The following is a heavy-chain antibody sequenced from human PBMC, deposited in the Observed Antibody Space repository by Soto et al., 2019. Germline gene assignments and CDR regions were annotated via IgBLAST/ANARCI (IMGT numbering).Heavy chain of an antibody. CDR1: GYTFTSYY. J-gene: IGHJ4*02. D-gene: IGHD5-12*01. V-gene: IGHV1-46*01. CDR2: INPSGGNT. Sequence: ASVKVSCKASGYTFTSYYMHWVRQAPGQGLEWMGIINPSGGNTNYAQKFQGRVTMTRDTSTSTVYMELSSLSSVTAADTAVYYCARGGGYSGYDSPNFDYWGQGTLVTISS. CDR3: ARGGGYSGYDSPNFDY.